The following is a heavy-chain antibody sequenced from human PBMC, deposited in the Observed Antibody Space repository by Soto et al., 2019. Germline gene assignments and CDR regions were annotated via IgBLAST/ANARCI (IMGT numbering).Heavy chain of an antibody. V-gene: IGHV4-59*01. CDR1: GVSLTSYY. D-gene: IGHD3-10*01. CDR2: IFYNGTT. CDR3: ARGKGTHRY. Sequence: QVQLQESGPGLVKPSETLSLTCSVSGVSLTSYYWCWIRQTPGKTLECIGCIFYNGTTNYNPSLTRRVTISLDMSKNQFSLKVKSVTAEDTALYYCARGKGTHRYWGPGTLVTVSS. J-gene: IGHJ4*02.